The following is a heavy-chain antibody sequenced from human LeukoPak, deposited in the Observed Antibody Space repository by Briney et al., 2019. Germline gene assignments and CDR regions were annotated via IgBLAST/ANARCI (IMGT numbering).Heavy chain of an antibody. V-gene: IGHV3-33*06. CDR2: IWDDGSNK. J-gene: IGHJ5*02. D-gene: IGHD5-18*01. CDR1: GFTFSNYG. CDR3: AKENSYGANWFDP. Sequence: PGGSLRLSCAPSGFTFSNYGMHWVSQAPGKGLDWVAIIWDDGSNKYYADSVKGRFTISRDNSKNTLYLQMNSLRAEDTAVYYCAKENSYGANWFDPWGQGTLVTVSS.